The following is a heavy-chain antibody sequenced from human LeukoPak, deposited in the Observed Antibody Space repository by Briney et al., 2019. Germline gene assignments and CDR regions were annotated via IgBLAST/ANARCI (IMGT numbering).Heavy chain of an antibody. V-gene: IGHV3-30*04. Sequence: PGRSLRLSCAASGFTFSSYAMHWVRQAPGKGLEWVAVISYDGSNKYYADFVKGRFTISRDNSKNTLYLQMNSLRAEDTAVYYCARAPPVVGGIDYWGQGTLVTVSS. CDR1: GFTFSSYA. D-gene: IGHD3-22*01. CDR3: ARAPPVVGGIDY. CDR2: ISYDGSNK. J-gene: IGHJ4*02.